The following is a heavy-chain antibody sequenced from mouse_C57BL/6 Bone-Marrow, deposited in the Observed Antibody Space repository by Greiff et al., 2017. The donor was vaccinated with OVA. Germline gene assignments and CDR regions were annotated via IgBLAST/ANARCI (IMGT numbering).Heavy chain of an antibody. D-gene: IGHD2-2*01. V-gene: IGHV1-72*01. CDR2: IDPNSGGT. J-gene: IGHJ1*03. CDR3: ARAGGYGLWYFDV. CDR1: GYTFTSYW. Sequence: QVQLQQPGAELVKPGASVKLSCKASGYTFTSYWMHWVKQRPGRGLEWIGRIDPNSGGTKYTEKFKSKATLTVDKPSSTAYMQLSILNSEDYAVEYCARAGGYGLWYFDVWGKGTTVTVSS.